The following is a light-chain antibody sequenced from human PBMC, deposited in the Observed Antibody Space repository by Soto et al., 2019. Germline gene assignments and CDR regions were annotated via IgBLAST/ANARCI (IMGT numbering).Light chain of an antibody. CDR1: QSVRSY. CDR3: QQRSNWPPWVT. J-gene: IGKJ5*01. CDR2: DAF. V-gene: IGKV3-11*01. Sequence: EIVLTQSPVTLSLSPGERATLSCRASQSVRSYLAWYQQKPGQAPRLLIYDAFKRATGIPARFSGSGSGTDFTLTISSLEPEDFAVYYCQQRSNWPPWVTFGQGTRLEIK.